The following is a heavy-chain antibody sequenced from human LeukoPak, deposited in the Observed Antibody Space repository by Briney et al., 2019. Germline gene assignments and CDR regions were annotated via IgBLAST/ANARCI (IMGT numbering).Heavy chain of an antibody. CDR3: ARGWLWFGLDV. D-gene: IGHD3-10*01. CDR2: IYYSGST. J-gene: IGHJ6*04. CDR1: GGSISSYY. V-gene: IGHV4-59*01. Sequence: SETLSLTCTVSGGSISSYYWSWIRQPPGKGLEWIGYIYYSGSTNYNPSLKSRVTISVDTSKNQFSLKLSSVTAADTAVYYCARGWLWFGLDVWGRGTTVTVSS.